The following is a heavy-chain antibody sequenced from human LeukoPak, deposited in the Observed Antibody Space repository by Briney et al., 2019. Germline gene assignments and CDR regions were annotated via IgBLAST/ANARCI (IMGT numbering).Heavy chain of an antibody. V-gene: IGHV1-69*05. CDR3: AREMGGDGYNSFDY. J-gene: IGHJ4*02. CDR1: GGTFSSYA. Sequence: GASVKVSCKASGGTFSSYAISWVRQAPGQGLEWMGGIIPIFSTANYAQKFQGRVTITTDESTSTAYMELSSLRSEDTAVYYCAREMGGDGYNSFDYWGQGTLVTVSS. D-gene: IGHD5-24*01. CDR2: IIPIFSTA.